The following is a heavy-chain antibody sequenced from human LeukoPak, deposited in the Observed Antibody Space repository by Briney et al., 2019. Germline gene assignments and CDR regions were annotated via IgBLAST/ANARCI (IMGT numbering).Heavy chain of an antibody. J-gene: IGHJ4*02. D-gene: IGHD3-22*01. CDR2: INPNNGAT. V-gene: IGHV1-2*06. CDR1: GYTFTGYF. Sequence: ASVKVSCXASGYTFTGYFMHWVRQAHGQGLEWVGRINPNNGATNYAQKFQGRITMTRDTSITTAYMELNSLKSDDTAVYYCASSYDSNGYFQYWGQGSLVTVSS. CDR3: ASSYDSNGYFQY.